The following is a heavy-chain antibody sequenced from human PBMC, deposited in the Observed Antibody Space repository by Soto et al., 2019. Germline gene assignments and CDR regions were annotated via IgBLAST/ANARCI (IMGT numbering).Heavy chain of an antibody. CDR2: ISYDGTNK. V-gene: IGHV3-30*03. J-gene: IGHJ4*02. CDR3: SGGYGLTYFDY. CDR1: GFTFSSYG. Sequence: QVQLVESGGGVVQPGRSLRLSCAASGFTFSSYGMHWVRQAPGKGLEWVAVISYDGTNKYYADSVKGRFTISRDNSKXTLYLXMXXXRAEDTAVYYCSGGYGLTYFDYWGQGTLVTVSS. D-gene: IGHD1-1*01.